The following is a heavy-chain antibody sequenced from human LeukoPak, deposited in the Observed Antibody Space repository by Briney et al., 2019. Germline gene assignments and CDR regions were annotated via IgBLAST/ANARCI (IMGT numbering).Heavy chain of an antibody. CDR3: ARDNSVGDTAWWFDP. CDR1: GGSISSSTFY. J-gene: IGHJ5*02. Sequence: NPSETLSLTCTVSGGSISSSTFYWGWIRQPPGKGLEWIGSLYYSGSTYYNPSLKSRVTISVDTSKNQFSLKLSSVTAADTAVYYCARDNSVGDTAWWFDPWGQGTLVTVSS. D-gene: IGHD1-26*01. V-gene: IGHV4-39*02. CDR2: LYYSGST.